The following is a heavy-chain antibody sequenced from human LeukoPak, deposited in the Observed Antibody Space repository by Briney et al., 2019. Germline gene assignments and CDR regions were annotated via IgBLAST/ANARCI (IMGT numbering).Heavy chain of an antibody. CDR1: GFTFSNYA. D-gene: IGHD2-15*01. V-gene: IGHV3-23*01. J-gene: IGHJ4*02. CDR3: AKGRSRSGPDY. CDR2: IGGGGGST. Sequence: GGSLRLSCAASGFTFSNYAMSWVRQAPGKGLEWVSAIGGGGGSTYYADSVKGRFTISRGNSKNTLYLQMNSLRAEDTALYYCAKGRSRSGPDYWGQGALVTVSS.